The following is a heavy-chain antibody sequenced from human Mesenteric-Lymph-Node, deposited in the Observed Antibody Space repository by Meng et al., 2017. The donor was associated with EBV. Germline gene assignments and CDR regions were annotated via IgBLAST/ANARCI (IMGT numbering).Heavy chain of an antibody. J-gene: IGHJ4*02. Sequence: QVQLRDAVPGLVKPSGTLSLTCAVSGDSISSSHWWSWVRQTPGKGLEWLGEINHLGSTNYNPSLKSRVTILDDKSKNQFSLKLSSVTAADTAVYYCARDRGIAAADYWGQGTLVTVSS. CDR1: GDSISSSHW. CDR2: INHLGST. CDR3: ARDRGIAAADY. V-gene: IGHV4-4*02. D-gene: IGHD6-13*01.